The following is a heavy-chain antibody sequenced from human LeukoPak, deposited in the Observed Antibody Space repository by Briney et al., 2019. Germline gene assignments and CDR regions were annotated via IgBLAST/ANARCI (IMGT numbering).Heavy chain of an antibody. J-gene: IGHJ4*02. Sequence: ASVKVSCKASGGTFSSYAISWVRQAPGQGLEWMGRIIPIFGTANYAQKFQGRVTVTTDESTSTAYMELSSLRSEDTAVYYCARDSHTYYYDSSGYYYWGQGTLVTVSS. D-gene: IGHD3-22*01. CDR3: ARDSHTYYYDSSGYYY. CDR1: GGTFSSYA. CDR2: IIPIFGTA. V-gene: IGHV1-69*05.